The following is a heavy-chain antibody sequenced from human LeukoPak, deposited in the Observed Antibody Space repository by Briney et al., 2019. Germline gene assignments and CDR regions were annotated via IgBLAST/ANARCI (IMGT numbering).Heavy chain of an antibody. CDR2: MDRSASHI. D-gene: IGHD3-9*01. CDR3: ARETAFEDFGI. CDR1: GFSFSSYS. J-gene: IGHJ3*02. V-gene: IGHV3-21*06. Sequence: GGSLRLSCAASGFSFSSYSMNWVRQAPGKGLEWVSSMDRSASHIYYAESVKGRFTISRDNAKSSLYLQMSSLRAEDTAVYYCARETAFEDFGIWGQGTMVSVSS.